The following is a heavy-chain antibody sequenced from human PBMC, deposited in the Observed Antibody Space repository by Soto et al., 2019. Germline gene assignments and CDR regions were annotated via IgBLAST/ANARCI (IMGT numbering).Heavy chain of an antibody. CDR2: INPFGGST. CDR3: ARALPRIAASREGDY. V-gene: IGHV1-46*01. J-gene: IGHJ4*02. Sequence: QVLLVQSGAEVKKPGASVKVSCKASGYTFTSYYMHWVRQAPGQGPEWVGIINPFGGSTSYAQNFQGRITMTSDTSTSTVYMELSSLRSEDTAVYYCARALPRIAASREGDYWGQGTLVTVSS. CDR1: GYTFTSYY. D-gene: IGHD6-6*01.